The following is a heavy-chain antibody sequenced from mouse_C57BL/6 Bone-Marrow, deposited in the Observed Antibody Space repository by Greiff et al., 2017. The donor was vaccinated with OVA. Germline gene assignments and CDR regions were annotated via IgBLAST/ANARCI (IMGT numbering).Heavy chain of an antibody. Sequence: EVQGVESGPGLAKPSQTLSLTCSVTGYSITSDYWNWIRKFPGNKLEYMGYISYSGSTYYNPSLKSRISITRDTSKNQYYLQLNSVTTEDTATYYCARSHSNYLWYFDVWGTGTTVTVSS. CDR1: GYSITSDY. CDR2: ISYSGST. J-gene: IGHJ1*03. V-gene: IGHV3-8*01. D-gene: IGHD2-5*01. CDR3: ARSHSNYLWYFDV.